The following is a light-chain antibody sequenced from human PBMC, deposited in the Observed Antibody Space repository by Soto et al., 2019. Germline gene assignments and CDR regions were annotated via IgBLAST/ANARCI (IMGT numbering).Light chain of an antibody. V-gene: IGKV3-15*01. CDR2: GAS. Sequence: EIVLTQSPDTLSLSPGDRGTLSCRASQSISSYLAWYQQKPGQAPRLLFYGASTGATGLPARFSGSGSGTEFTLTINSLQAEDCAVYYCQQYGNSPFTFGPGTKVDI. CDR1: QSISSY. J-gene: IGKJ3*01. CDR3: QQYGNSPFT.